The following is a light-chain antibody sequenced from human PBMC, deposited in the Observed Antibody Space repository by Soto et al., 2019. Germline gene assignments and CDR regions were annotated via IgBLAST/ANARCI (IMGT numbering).Light chain of an antibody. J-gene: IGKJ1*01. CDR3: QQGTDWRPGT. CDR2: DAS. Sequence: EIVLTQSPATLSLSPGERTTLSCRASQSVSTFLAWYQHKPGQAPRLLIYDASNRATGIPDRFRGSGSGTDFTLTISSLEPEDFALYYCQQGTDWRPGTFGQGTKVEIK. V-gene: IGKV3-11*01. CDR1: QSVSTF.